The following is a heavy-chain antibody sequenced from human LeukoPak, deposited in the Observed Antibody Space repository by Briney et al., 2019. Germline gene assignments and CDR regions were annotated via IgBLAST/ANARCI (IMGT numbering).Heavy chain of an antibody. CDR1: GFTFTSYG. V-gene: IGHV3-33*01. J-gene: IGHJ4*02. D-gene: IGHD4-17*01. Sequence: GGSLRLSCAASGFTFTSYGMHWVRQAPGKGLEWVAVIWYDGRNKYYVDSVKGRFTISRDNSKNTVYLQMNSLRAEDTAVYFCATEVVGYGDVHYFDSWGQGTLVTVSS. CDR3: ATEVVGYGDVHYFDS. CDR2: IWYDGRNK.